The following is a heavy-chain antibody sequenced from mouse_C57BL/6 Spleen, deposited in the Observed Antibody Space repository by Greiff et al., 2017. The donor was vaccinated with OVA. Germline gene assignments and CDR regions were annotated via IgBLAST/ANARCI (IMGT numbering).Heavy chain of an antibody. CDR1: GFTFSDYG. CDR2: ISSGSSTI. J-gene: IGHJ2*01. Sequence: EVKLVESGGGLVKPGGSLKLSCAASGFTFSDYGMHWVRQAPEKGLEWVAYISSGSSTIYYADTVKGRFTISRDNAKNNLFLQMTSLRSEDTAMYYCARGHFDYWGQGTTLTVSS. CDR3: ARGHFDY. V-gene: IGHV5-17*01.